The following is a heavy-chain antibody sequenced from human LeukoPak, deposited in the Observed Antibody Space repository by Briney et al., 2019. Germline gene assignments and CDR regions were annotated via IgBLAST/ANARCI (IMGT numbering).Heavy chain of an antibody. J-gene: IGHJ5*02. CDR3: ARGSGYCSGSSCDVNWFDP. CDR2: MNHNSGNT. Sequence: ASVKVSCKASGCTFISYVLNWVRQATGQGLEWMGWMNHNSGNTGYAQKFQGRVTMTRNTSISTAYMELSSLRSEDTAVYYWARGSGYCSGSSCDVNWFDPWGQGTLVTVSS. D-gene: IGHD2-15*01. V-gene: IGHV1-8*01. CDR1: GCTFISYV.